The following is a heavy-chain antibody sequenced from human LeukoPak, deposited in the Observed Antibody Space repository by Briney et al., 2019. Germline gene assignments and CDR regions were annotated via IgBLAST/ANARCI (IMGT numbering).Heavy chain of an antibody. Sequence: SETLSLTCTVSGGSTSSTSYYWGWIRQPPGKGLEWIGSIYYRGSTYYNPSLMSRVTISLDTSKNQFSLTLRSVTAADTAVYYCARHGDGYNPFDYWGQGILVTVSS. CDR2: IYYRGST. V-gene: IGHV4-39*01. J-gene: IGHJ4*02. D-gene: IGHD5-24*01. CDR3: ARHGDGYNPFDY. CDR1: GGSTSSTSYY.